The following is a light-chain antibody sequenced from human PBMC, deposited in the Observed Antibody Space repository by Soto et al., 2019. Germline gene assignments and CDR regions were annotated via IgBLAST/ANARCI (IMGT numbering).Light chain of an antibody. CDR3: QQYNTYWT. Sequence: DIQMTQSPSTFSASVGDRVTITCRASQSISTWLAWYQQKAGKAPKLLIYKASILESVVPSRFSGSGSGTEFPLTISSLQPDDFATYYCQQYNTYWTFGQGTPVEIK. V-gene: IGKV1-5*03. CDR1: QSISTW. CDR2: KAS. J-gene: IGKJ1*01.